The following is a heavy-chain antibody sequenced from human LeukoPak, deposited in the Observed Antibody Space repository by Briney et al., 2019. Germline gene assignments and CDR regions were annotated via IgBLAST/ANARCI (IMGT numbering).Heavy chain of an antibody. CDR1: GYTLTELS. D-gene: IGHD5-12*01. CDR3: ATLSGYDPDTFSSGDY. J-gene: IGHJ4*02. Sequence: GASVKVSCKVSGYTLTELSMHWVRQAPGKGLEWKGGFDPEDGETIYAQKFQGRVTMTEDTSTDTAYMELSSLRSEDTAVYYCATLSGYDPDTFSSGDYWGQGTLVTVSS. V-gene: IGHV1-24*01. CDR2: FDPEDGET.